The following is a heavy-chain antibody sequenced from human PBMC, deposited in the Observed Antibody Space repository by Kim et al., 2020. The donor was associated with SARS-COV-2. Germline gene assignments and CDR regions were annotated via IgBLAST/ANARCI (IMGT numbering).Heavy chain of an antibody. J-gene: IGHJ6*02. V-gene: IGHV1-2*02. CDR3: ARDRMVRGNSYYGMDV. Sequence: KFQGRVTMTRDTSISTAYMELSRLRSDDTAVYYCARDRMVRGNSYYGMDVWGQGTTVTVSS. D-gene: IGHD3-10*01.